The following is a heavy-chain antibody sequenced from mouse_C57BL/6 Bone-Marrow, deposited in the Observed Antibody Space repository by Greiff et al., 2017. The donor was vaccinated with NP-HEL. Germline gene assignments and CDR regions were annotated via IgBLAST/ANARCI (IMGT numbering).Heavy chain of an antibody. CDR3: AKDLLAMDY. D-gene: IGHD2-10*01. J-gene: IGHJ4*01. Sequence: VQLQQSGAELAKPGASVKLSCTASGYTFTSYWMHWVKQRPGQGLEWIGYINPSSGYTKYNQKFKDKATLTADKSSSTTYMQLSSLTYEDSAVYYYAKDLLAMDYWGQGTSVTVSS. V-gene: IGHV1-7*01. CDR2: INPSSGYT. CDR1: GYTFTSYW.